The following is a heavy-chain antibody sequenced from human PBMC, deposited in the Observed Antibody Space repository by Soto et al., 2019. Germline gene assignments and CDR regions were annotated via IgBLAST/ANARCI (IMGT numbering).Heavy chain of an antibody. CDR2: ISPGSRYP. J-gene: IGHJ5*02. CDR1: GFTFGDSY. D-gene: IGHD2-15*01. CDR3: VRGGGGGLFDP. Sequence: GVLRLSCAGSGFTFGDSYMSWIRQAPGKGLEWLSYISPGSRYPAYADSVKGRFTISRDNAKRSLYLQMMNLTAEDTAIYYCVRGGGGGLFDPWGQGTMVTVSS. V-gene: IGHV3-11*06.